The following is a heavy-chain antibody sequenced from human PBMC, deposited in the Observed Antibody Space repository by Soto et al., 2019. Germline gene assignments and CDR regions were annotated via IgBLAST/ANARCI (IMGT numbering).Heavy chain of an antibody. D-gene: IGHD3-22*01. J-gene: IGHJ6*02. CDR2: ISYDGSNK. Sequence: QVQLVESGGGVVQPGRSLRLSCAASGFTFSSYGMHWVRQAPGKGLEWVAVISYDGSNKYYADSVKGRFTISRDNSKNTLYLQMNSLRAEDTAMYYCAKEVYDSSPRLSGNVYYGMDVWGQGTTATVSS. V-gene: IGHV3-30*18. CDR3: AKEVYDSSPRLSGNVYYGMDV. CDR1: GFTFSSYG.